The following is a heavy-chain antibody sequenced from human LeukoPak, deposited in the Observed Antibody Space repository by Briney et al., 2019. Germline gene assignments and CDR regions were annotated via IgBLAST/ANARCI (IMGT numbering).Heavy chain of an antibody. CDR1: GFTFSNYW. CDR3: ARGGVHGYNFYYDMDV. Sequence: GGSLRLSCAASGFTFSNYWMHWVRQAPGKGLVWVTRINNEGNRTYFADCVKKRFANSRDKGKSTLFLQMHSLRAEDTAVYYCARGGVHGYNFYYDMDVWGKGTTVTVSS. V-gene: IGHV3-74*01. J-gene: IGHJ6*03. D-gene: IGHD2-8*01. CDR2: INNEGNRT.